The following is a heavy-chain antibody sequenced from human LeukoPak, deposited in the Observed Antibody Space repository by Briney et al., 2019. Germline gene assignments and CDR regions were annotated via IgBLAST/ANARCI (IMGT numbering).Heavy chain of an antibody. CDR3: AAEYSSATEYFQH. Sequence: SVKVSCKASGGTFSSYAISWVRQAPGQGLEWMGGIIPIFGTANYAQKFQGRVTITTDESTSTAYMELSSLRSEDTAVYYCAAEYSSATEYFQHWGQGTLVTVSS. J-gene: IGHJ1*01. CDR2: IIPIFGTA. V-gene: IGHV1-69*05. D-gene: IGHD6-25*01. CDR1: GGTFSSYA.